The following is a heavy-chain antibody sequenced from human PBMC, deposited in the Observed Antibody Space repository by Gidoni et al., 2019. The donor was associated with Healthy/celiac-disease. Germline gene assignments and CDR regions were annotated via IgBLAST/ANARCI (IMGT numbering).Heavy chain of an antibody. CDR2: ISSSSSYI. Sequence: EVQLVESGGGLVKPGGSLRLSCAASGFTFSSYSMNWVRQAPGKGLEWVSSISSSSSYIYYADSVKGRFTISRDNAKNSLYLQMNSLRAEDTAVYYCARGKHPGYCSGGSCYSFDYWGQGTLVTVSS. CDR3: ARGKHPGYCSGGSCYSFDY. V-gene: IGHV3-21*01. CDR1: GFTFSSYS. J-gene: IGHJ4*02. D-gene: IGHD2-15*01.